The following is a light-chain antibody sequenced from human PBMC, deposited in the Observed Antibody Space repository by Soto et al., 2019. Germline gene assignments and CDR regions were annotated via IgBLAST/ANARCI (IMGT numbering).Light chain of an antibody. V-gene: IGKV4-1*01. CDR1: QSLLYSSTNKNY. CDR3: QQYYSTPPT. J-gene: IGKJ5*01. CDR2: WAT. Sequence: DIVMTQSPDFLGVSLGERATINCKSSQSLLYSSTNKNYSVWYQQKPGQPPKVLIHWATTRESGVPDRFSGSGSGTDFTLTISSLHPEDVALYYCQQYYSTPPTFGQGTRLEIK.